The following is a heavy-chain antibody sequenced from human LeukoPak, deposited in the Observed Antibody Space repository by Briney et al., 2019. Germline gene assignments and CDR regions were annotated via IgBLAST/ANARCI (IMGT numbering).Heavy chain of an antibody. CDR3: ATGPYYYDSSGYGTGSGFAP. V-gene: IGHV1-18*01. D-gene: IGHD3-22*01. CDR2: ISAYNGNT. J-gene: IGHJ5*02. CDR1: GYTFTSYG. Sequence: ASVKVSCKASGYTFTSYGISWVRQATGQGLEWMGWISAYNGNTNYAQKFQGRVTMTTDTSTSTAYMELRSRRSDDTAVYYCATGPYYYDSSGYGTGSGFAPWGQGTLVTVSS.